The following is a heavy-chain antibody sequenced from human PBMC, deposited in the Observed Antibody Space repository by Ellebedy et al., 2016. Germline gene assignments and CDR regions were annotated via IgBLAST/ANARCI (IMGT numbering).Heavy chain of an antibody. CDR3: ARLRGVLSATHYSGLDV. V-gene: IGHV5-51*01. CDR1: GYSFTNYW. CDR2: IYPGDSDT. J-gene: IGHJ6*02. Sequence: GESLKISXKASGYSFTNYWIAWVRQMPGKGLEWMGIIYPGDSDTRYTPSFQGQVTISADKSISTAYLQWSSLKASDTAMYYCARLRGVLSATHYSGLDVWGQGTTVTVS. D-gene: IGHD3-10*01.